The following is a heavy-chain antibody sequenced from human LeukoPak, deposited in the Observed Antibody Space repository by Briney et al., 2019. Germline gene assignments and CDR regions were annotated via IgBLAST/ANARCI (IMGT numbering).Heavy chain of an antibody. CDR3: AREKDGSDIWYNSGMDV. J-gene: IGHJ6*01. CDR2: IYTGVPT. D-gene: IGHD3-10*01. CDR1: GGSISSGSYC. Sequence: SETLSVSCTDSGGSISSGSYCWRWIRQPAGEGLEWIGRIYTGVPTNYNPSLKSGVTISVDTSKNQFSLKLSPGTAADTAVYYCAREKDGSDIWYNSGMDVWGEATTVTVPS. V-gene: IGHV4-61*02.